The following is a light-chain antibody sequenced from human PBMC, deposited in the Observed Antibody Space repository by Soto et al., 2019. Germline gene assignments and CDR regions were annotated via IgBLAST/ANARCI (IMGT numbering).Light chain of an antibody. CDR1: SSSIERNT. J-gene: IGLJ1*01. Sequence: QAVVTQPPSASGTPGQRVTISCSGDSSSIERNTVSWYQQLPGMAPKLLIYLNSRRPSGVPDRFSGSKSGTSASLAITGLQAEDEADYYCQSYDSSLSGSHFVFGTGTKLTVL. CDR3: QSYDSSLSGSHFV. V-gene: IGLV1-44*01. CDR2: LNS.